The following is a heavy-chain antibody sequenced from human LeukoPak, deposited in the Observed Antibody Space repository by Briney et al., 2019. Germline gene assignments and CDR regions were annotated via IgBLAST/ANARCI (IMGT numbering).Heavy chain of an antibody. Sequence: PGRSLRLSCAASGFTFSSYAMHWVRQAPGKGLEWVAVISYDGSNKYYADSVKGRFTISRDNSKNTLYLQMNSLRAEDTAVYYCAVISGYSSSWYYGDGGVYYFDYWGQGTLVTASS. D-gene: IGHD6-13*01. CDR1: GFTFSSYA. CDR2: ISYDGSNK. J-gene: IGHJ4*02. V-gene: IGHV3-30-3*01. CDR3: AVISGYSSSWYYGDGGVYYFDY.